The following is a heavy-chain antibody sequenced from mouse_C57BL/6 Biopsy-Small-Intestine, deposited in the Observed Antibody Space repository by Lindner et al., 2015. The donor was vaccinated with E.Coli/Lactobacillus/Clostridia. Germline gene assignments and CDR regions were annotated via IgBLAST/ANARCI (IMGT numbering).Heavy chain of an antibody. CDR3: ARAQGSSFEGFDP. D-gene: IGHD3-2*02. CDR1: GYTFTSYD. V-gene: IGHV1-14*01. Sequence: SVKVSCKASGYTFTSYDINWVRQATGQGLEWMGWISTYNGKTKFAQKVQGRLTMTTDTSTSTAYMELRSLRSDDTAVYYCARAQGSSFEGFDPWGQGTLVTVSS. CDR2: ISTYNGKT. J-gene: IGHJ4*01.